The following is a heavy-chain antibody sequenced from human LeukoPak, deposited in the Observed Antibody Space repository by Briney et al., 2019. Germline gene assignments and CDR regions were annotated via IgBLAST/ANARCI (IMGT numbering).Heavy chain of an antibody. D-gene: IGHD2-2*01. CDR2: ISTTSTYI. V-gene: IGHV3-21*06. J-gene: IGHJ4*02. CDR1: GFAFSSYN. Sequence: PGGSLRLSCAASGFAFSSYNMKWVRQVPGKGLEWVSFISTTSTYIYYADSVKGRFTVSRDNSKNLLYLQMDSLRVEDTAVYYCARAGTCSSTSCDGGIEYWGQGTLVTVSS. CDR3: ARAGTCSSTSCDGGIEY.